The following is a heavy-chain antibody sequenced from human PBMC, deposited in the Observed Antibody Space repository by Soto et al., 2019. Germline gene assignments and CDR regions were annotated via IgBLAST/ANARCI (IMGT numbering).Heavy chain of an antibody. V-gene: IGHV3-48*01. Sequence: GGSLRLSCAASGFTFSSYSMNWVRQAPGKGLEWVSYISSSSSTIYYADSVKGRFTISRDNAKNSLYLQMNSLRAEDTAVYYCARGSSIDCTNGVFPHDAFYILGQGTMVTVSS. CDR3: ARGSSIDCTNGVFPHDAFYI. CDR2: ISSSSSTI. J-gene: IGHJ3*02. D-gene: IGHD2-8*01. CDR1: GFTFSSYS.